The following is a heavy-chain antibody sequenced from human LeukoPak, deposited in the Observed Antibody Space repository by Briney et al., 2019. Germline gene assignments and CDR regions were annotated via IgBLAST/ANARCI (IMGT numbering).Heavy chain of an antibody. CDR2: IYHSGST. V-gene: IGHV4-39*07. CDR1: GGSISSNSYY. CDR3: ARDFADLRLYDY. J-gene: IGHJ4*02. Sequence: SETLSLTCTVSGGSISSNSYYWGWIRQPPGTGLEWIGSIYHSGSTYYNPSLKSRVTISVDTSKNQFSLKLSSVTAADTAVYYCARDFADLRLYDYWGQGTLVTVSS. D-gene: IGHD5-18*01.